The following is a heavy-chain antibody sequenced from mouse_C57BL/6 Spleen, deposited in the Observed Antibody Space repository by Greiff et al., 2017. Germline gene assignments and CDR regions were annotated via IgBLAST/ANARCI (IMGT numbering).Heavy chain of an antibody. CDR2: IHPNSGST. CDR1: GYTFTSYW. J-gene: IGHJ4*01. Sequence: VQLQQPGAELVKPGASVKLSCKASGYTFTSYWMHWVKQRPGQGLEWIGMIHPNSGSTNYNEKFKGKATLTVDKSSSTAYMQLSSLTSEDSAVYYGARRGYYGSVAYYAMDYWGQGTSVTVSS. D-gene: IGHD1-1*01. V-gene: IGHV1-64*01. CDR3: ARRGYYGSVAYYAMDY.